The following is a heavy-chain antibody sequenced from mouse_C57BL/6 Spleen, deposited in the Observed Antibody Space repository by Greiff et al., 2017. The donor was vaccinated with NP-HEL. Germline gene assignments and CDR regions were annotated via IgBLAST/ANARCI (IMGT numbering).Heavy chain of an antibody. CDR2: SYPGDGDT. J-gene: IGHJ3*01. D-gene: IGHD2-4*01. CDR3: ARSLYDYDVWFAY. V-gene: IGHV1-82*01. CDR1: GYAFSSSW. Sequence: VQVVESGPELVKPGASVKISCKASGYAFSSSWMNWVKQRPGKGLEWIGRSYPGDGDTNYNGKFKGKATLTADKSSSTAYMQLSSLTSEDSAVYFCARSLYDYDVWFAYWGQGTLVTVSA.